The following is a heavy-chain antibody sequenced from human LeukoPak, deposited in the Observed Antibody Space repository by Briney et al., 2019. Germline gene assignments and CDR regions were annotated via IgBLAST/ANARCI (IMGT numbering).Heavy chain of an antibody. V-gene: IGHV7-4-1*02. CDR2: INTNTGNP. D-gene: IGHD2-15*01. CDR1: GYTFTTYA. J-gene: IGHJ3*02. CDR3: AREIGVAAPLPDASDI. Sequence: ASVKVSCKASGYTFTTYAINWVRQAPGQGLEWMGWINTNTGNPTYAQGFTGRFVFSLDTSVSTAYLQISSLKAEDTAVYYCAREIGVAAPLPDASDIWGQGTMVTVSS.